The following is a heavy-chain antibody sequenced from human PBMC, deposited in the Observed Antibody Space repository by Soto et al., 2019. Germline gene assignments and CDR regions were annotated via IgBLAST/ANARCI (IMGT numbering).Heavy chain of an antibody. CDR2: ISRSGST. D-gene: IGHD1-26*01. CDR3: ARGHEVGATQTWFDP. J-gene: IGHJ5*02. Sequence: QVQLQQWGAGLLKPSETLSLTCAVYGGSFSGYYWSWIRQPPGKGLEWIGEISRSGSTNYNPFLKIRVNISVNTSKNQFSLKLNSVTAADTAVYYCARGHEVGATQTWFDPWGQGNLVTGSS. CDR1: GGSFSGYY. V-gene: IGHV4-34*01.